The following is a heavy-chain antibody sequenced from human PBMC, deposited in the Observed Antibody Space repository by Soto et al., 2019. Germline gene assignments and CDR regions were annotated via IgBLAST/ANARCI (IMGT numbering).Heavy chain of an antibody. J-gene: IGHJ5*01. CDR1: VESVSINRSS. CDR2: TYYRSKWYN. CDR3: ARLVGNSWLDS. Sequence: HPLSRTWAISVESVSINRSSWHCIKQSPSRGLEWLGRTYYRSKWYNDYAVSVKGRITINPDTSNNQLSLHLDSVTPDDTAVYYCARLVGNSWLDSWGQGTLVTVSS. V-gene: IGHV6-1*01. D-gene: IGHD1-26*01.